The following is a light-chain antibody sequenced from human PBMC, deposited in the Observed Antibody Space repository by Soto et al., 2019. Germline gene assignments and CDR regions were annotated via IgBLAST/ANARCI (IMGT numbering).Light chain of an antibody. CDR3: AAWDDSLYGVV. Sequence: QPVLTQPPSASGTPGQRVTISCSGSSSNIGSNTVNWYQQLPGTAPKLLIYSHKQRPSGVPDRFSGSTSGTSASLAISGLQSEDEADYYCAAWDDSLYGVVFGGGTKLTVL. CDR1: SSNIGSNT. J-gene: IGLJ2*01. V-gene: IGLV1-44*01. CDR2: SHK.